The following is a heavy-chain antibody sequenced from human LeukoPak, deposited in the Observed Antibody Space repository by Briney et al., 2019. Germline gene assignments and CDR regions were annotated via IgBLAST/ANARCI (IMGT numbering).Heavy chain of an antibody. CDR3: ARDEGYCSSTSCYGGRDY. CDR1: GFTFSSYS. D-gene: IGHD2-2*01. V-gene: IGHV3-21*01. J-gene: IGHJ4*02. Sequence: GGSLRLSCAASGFTFSSYSMNWDRQAPGKGLEWVSSISSSSSYIYYADSVKGRFTISRDNAKNSLYLQMNSLRAEDTAVYYCARDEGYCSSTSCYGGRDYWGQGTLVTVSS. CDR2: ISSSSSYI.